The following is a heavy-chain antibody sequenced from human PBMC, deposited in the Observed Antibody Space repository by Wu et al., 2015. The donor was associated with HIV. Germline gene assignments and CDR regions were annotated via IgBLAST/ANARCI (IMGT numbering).Heavy chain of an antibody. V-gene: IGHV1-18*01. D-gene: IGHD6-13*01. CDR1: GYTFTSYS. J-gene: IGHJ6*02. Sequence: QVQLVQSGAEVKKPGASVKVSCKASGYTFTSYSISWVRQAPGQGLEWMGWISVYNGHTNXAQKLQGRVTMTTDTSTGTAYMELRSLRSDDTAVYYCARVLASSWYYYGMDVWGQGTTVTVSS. CDR2: ISVYNGHT. CDR3: ARVLASSWYYYGMDV.